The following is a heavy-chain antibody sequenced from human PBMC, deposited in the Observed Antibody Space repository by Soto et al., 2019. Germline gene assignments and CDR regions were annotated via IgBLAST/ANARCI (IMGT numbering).Heavy chain of an antibody. Sequence: DVQLVETGGGLIQPGGSLRLSCAASGFTVSSKYMSWVRQDPGKGLEWVSVLWSAGMTYYADSVRGRFTISRDNSKNTLYLQMSSLRADDTAVYYCAREAAMDVWGQGTTFIVSS. CDR1: GFTVSSKY. CDR2: LWSAGMT. J-gene: IGHJ6*02. V-gene: IGHV3-53*02. CDR3: AREAAMDV.